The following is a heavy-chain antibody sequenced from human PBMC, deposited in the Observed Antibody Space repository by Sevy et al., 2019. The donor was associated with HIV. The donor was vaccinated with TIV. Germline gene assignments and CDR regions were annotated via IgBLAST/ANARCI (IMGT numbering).Heavy chain of an antibody. Sequence: GGCLSLSCAASGFTFSRYGMHWVRQAPGKGLEWVESIRFDGNNKHYVDAVMGRFTISRDDSKNTLYLQMNSLRSEDTAVYYCAKDSVARNLHFDYWGQGALVTVSS. V-gene: IGHV3-30*02. CDR2: IRFDGNNK. D-gene: IGHD6-19*01. CDR3: AKDSVARNLHFDY. CDR1: GFTFSRYG. J-gene: IGHJ4*02.